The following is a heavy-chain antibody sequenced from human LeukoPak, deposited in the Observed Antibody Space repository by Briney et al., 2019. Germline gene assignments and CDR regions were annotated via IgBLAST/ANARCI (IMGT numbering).Heavy chain of an antibody. J-gene: IGHJ1*01. D-gene: IGHD6-13*01. CDR3: AKASPSDSSSWYPSWH. Sequence: GGSLRLSCAASGFTFSGYAISWVRQAPGKGLEWVSAISGSGGKPYYADSVKGRFTISRDNSKNTLYLQMNSLRAEDTAVYYCAKASPSDSSSWYPSWHWGQGTLVTVSS. CDR1: GFTFSGYA. CDR2: ISGSGGKP. V-gene: IGHV3-23*01.